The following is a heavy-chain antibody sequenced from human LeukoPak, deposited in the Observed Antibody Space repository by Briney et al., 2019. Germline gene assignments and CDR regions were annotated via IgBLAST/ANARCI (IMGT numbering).Heavy chain of an antibody. Sequence: SETLSLTCTVSGGSITRYYWTWIRQPPGKGLEWIGYIYYSGSTNYNPSLKSRVTISVDTSKNQFSLKLSSVTAADTAVYYCARLYYDILTSYYYYYMDVWGKGTTVTVSS. J-gene: IGHJ6*03. V-gene: IGHV4-59*08. CDR3: ARLYYDILTSYYYYYMDV. CDR2: IYYSGST. CDR1: GGSITRYY. D-gene: IGHD3-9*01.